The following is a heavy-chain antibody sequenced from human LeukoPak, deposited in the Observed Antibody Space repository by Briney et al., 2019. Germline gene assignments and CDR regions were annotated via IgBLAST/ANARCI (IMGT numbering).Heavy chain of an antibody. V-gene: IGHV4-61*02. CDR3: ARVVDYYGSGSYDYYMDV. D-gene: IGHD3-10*01. CDR2: IYTSGST. J-gene: IGHJ6*03. CDR1: GGSISSGSYY. Sequence: SETLSLTCTVSGGSISSGSYYWSWIRQPAGKGLEWIGRIYTSGSTNYNPSLKSRVTISVDTSKNQFSLKLSSVTAADTAVYYCARVVDYYGSGSYDYYMDVWGKGTTVTISS.